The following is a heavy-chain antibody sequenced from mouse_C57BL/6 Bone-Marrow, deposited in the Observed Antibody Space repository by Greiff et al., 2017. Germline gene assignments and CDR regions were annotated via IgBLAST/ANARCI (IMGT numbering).Heavy chain of an antibody. V-gene: IGHV1-63*01. Sequence: VQLQQSGTVLARPGASVKMSCKTSGYTFTSYWMHWVKQRPGHGLEWIGDIYPGGGYTNYNEKFKGKATLTADKSSSTAYMQFSSLTSEDSAIYYCAREVDGYHYWGQGTTLTVSS. CDR2: IYPGGGYT. J-gene: IGHJ2*01. D-gene: IGHD2-3*01. CDR1: GYTFTSYW. CDR3: AREVDGYHY.